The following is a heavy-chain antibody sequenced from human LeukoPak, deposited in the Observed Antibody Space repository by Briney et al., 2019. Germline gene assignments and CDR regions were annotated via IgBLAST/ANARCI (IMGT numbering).Heavy chain of an antibody. V-gene: IGHV4-59*01. CDR1: GGSFSSYY. CDR2: IYYSGST. J-gene: IGHJ4*02. D-gene: IGHD6-6*01. Sequence: SETLSLTCTVSGGSFSSYYWNWIRQPPGKGLEWIGYIYYSGSTNYNPSLKSRVTISVDTSKKQFSLKLSSVTAADTAVYFCARGGSRQISSSDLDYWGQGTLVTVSS. CDR3: ARGGSRQISSSDLDY.